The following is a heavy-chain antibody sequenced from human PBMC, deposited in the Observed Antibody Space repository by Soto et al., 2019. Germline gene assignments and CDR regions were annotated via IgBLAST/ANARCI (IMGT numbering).Heavy chain of an antibody. D-gene: IGHD6-19*01. CDR1: GYSFTSYW. V-gene: IGHV5-10-1*01. Sequence: GESLKISCKGSGYSFTSYWISWVRQMPGKGLEWMGRIDPSDSYTNYSPSFQGHVTISADKSISTAYLQWSSLKASDTAMYYCASGAPGYSSGLYNYYYGMGVWGQGTTVTVSS. CDR2: IDPSDSYT. J-gene: IGHJ6*02. CDR3: ASGAPGYSSGLYNYYYGMGV.